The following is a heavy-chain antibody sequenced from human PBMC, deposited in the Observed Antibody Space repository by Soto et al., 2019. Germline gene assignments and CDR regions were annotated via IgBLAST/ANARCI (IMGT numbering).Heavy chain of an antibody. V-gene: IGHV3-23*01. CDR1: GFTFSSYA. CDR3: AKYDYIWGSYHRALFDY. J-gene: IGHJ4*02. Sequence: GGSLRLSCAASGFTFSSYAMSWVRQAPGKGLEWVSAISGSGGSTYYADSVKGRFTISRDNSKNTLYLQMNSLRAEDTAVYYCAKYDYIWGSYHRALFDYWGQGTLVTVSS. CDR2: ISGSGGST. D-gene: IGHD3-16*02.